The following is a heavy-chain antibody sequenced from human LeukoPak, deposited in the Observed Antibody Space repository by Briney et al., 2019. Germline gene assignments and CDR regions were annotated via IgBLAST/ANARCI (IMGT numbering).Heavy chain of an antibody. V-gene: IGHV3-30*03. CDR2: ISYHGSNQ. J-gene: IGHJ3*02. Sequence: PGGFQRLSCAASGFTFSAYGMHWVRQAPGKGLEWVAVISYHGSNQYYADSVKGRFTISRDNSENTLFLQMNSLRPEDTAVYYCARDFDTGEDAFDIWGQGTLVTVSS. D-gene: IGHD5-18*01. CDR1: GFTFSAYG. CDR3: ARDFDTGEDAFDI.